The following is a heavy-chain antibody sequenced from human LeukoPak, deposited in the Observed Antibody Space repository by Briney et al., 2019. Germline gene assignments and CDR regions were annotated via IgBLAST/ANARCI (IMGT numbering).Heavy chain of an antibody. J-gene: IGHJ4*02. CDR2: IYPGDSDT. V-gene: IGHV5-51*01. CDR1: GYRFTSYW. Sequence: GESLKISFEGSGYRFTSYWIGWVRPMPGKGLECMGIIYPGDSDTRYSPSFQGQVTISADKSISTASLQWSSLKASDTAMYYCARLSGIAAPASYGGQGTLVTVSS. D-gene: IGHD6-13*01. CDR3: ARLSGIAAPASY.